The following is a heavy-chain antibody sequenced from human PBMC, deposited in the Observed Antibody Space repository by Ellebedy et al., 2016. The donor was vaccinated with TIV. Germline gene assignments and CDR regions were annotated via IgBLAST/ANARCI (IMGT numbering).Heavy chain of an antibody. CDR1: GGSIISTNW. D-gene: IGHD4-17*01. CDR2: IYHSGST. V-gene: IGHV4-4*02. Sequence: MPSETLSLTCAVSGGSIISTNWWSWLRQPPGKGLEWIGEIYHSGSTNYNPSLKSRVTISVDKSKNQFSLKLSSVTAADTAVYYCAKRQAYGDYEYAFDIWGQGTMVTVSS. CDR3: AKRQAYGDYEYAFDI. J-gene: IGHJ3*02.